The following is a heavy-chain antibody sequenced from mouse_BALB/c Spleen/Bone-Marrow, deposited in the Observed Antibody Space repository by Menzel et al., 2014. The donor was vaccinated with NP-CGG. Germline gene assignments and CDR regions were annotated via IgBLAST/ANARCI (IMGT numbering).Heavy chain of an antibody. CDR1: GYTFTTYF. Sequence: LQLQQSGPELVRPGASMRISCKASGYTFTTYFIHWVKQRPGQGLEWIGWIYPGNINIKYNENFKAKVTLTADKSSSTAHMEFSSLTSEDSAVYFCARGEYYRSVMDYWGQGTPVTIYS. V-gene: IGHV1S56*01. CDR3: ARGEYYRSVMDY. D-gene: IGHD2-14*01. CDR2: IYPGNINI. J-gene: IGHJ4*01.